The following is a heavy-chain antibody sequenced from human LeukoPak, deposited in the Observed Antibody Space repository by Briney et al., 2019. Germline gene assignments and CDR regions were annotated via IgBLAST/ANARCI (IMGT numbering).Heavy chain of an antibody. CDR2: IYYSGST. CDR1: GGSISSSSYY. Sequence: SETLSLTCTVSGGSISSSSYYWGWIRQPPGKGLEWIGSIYYSGSTYYNPSLKSRVTISVDTSKNQFSLKLSSVTAADTAVYYCVTYYFDSSGPKKNYWGQGTLVTVSS. D-gene: IGHD3-22*01. J-gene: IGHJ4*02. V-gene: IGHV4-39*01. CDR3: VTYYFDSSGPKKNY.